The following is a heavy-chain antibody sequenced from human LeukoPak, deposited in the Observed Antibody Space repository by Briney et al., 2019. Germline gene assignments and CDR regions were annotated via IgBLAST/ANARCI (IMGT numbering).Heavy chain of an antibody. CDR2: IIPIFGTA. V-gene: IGHV1-69*13. CDR1: GGTFSSYA. D-gene: IGHD3-3*01. CDR3: ASEYYDFWTKPGN. Sequence: SVKVSCKASGGTFSSYAISWVRQAPGQGLEWMGGIIPIFGTANYAQKFQGRVTITADESTSTAYMELSSLRSEDTAVYYCASEYYDFWTKPGNWGQGTLVTVSS. J-gene: IGHJ4*02.